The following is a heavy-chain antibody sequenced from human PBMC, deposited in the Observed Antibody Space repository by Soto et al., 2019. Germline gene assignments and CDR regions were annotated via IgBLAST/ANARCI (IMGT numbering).Heavy chain of an antibody. CDR3: ARGIWVATTASYYFDS. CDR2: INAGNGNT. J-gene: IGHJ4*02. V-gene: IGHV1-3*01. CDR1: GYTFTSYT. Sequence: ASVKVSCKASGYTFTSYTIHWVRQAPGQRPEWMGRINAGNGNTKYSPKFQDRVTITRDTSANTAYMDLRSLTSEDTAVYYCARGIWVATTASYYFDSWGQGTQVTVSS. D-gene: IGHD5-12*01.